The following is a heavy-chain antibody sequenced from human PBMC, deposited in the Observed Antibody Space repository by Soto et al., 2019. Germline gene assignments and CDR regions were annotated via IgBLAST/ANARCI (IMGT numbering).Heavy chain of an antibody. CDR3: ARECHFKFGESSTRVNCFDP. CDR1: GYTFTGYY. Sequence: QVQLVQSGAEVKKPGASVKVSCKASGYTFTGYYMHWVRQAPGQVLEWMGWINPNSGGTNYAQKFQGRITRTRDTSNSTAYMALSRLRSDDTAVYDCARECHFKFGESSTRVNCFDPWGQGTLVTVSS. D-gene: IGHD3-10*01. CDR2: INPNSGGT. J-gene: IGHJ5*02. V-gene: IGHV1-2*02.